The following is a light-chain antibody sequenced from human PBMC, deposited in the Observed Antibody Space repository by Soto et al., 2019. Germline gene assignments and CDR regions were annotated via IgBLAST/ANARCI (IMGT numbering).Light chain of an antibody. V-gene: IGKV3-11*01. Sequence: EIVMTQSPATLSVSPGERATFSCRASQSVSSNLAWYQQKPGQAPRLVVYDSTLRANGVPDRFSGSRSGTEFTLTISSLEPEDFAVYYCQRRSNWPLTFGGGTKVDIK. CDR2: DST. CDR3: QRRSNWPLT. J-gene: IGKJ4*01. CDR1: QSVSSN.